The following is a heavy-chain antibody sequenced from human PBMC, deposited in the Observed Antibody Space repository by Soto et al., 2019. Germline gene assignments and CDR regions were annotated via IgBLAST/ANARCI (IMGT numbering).Heavy chain of an antibody. D-gene: IGHD2-2*01. V-gene: IGHV4-31*03. CDR1: GGSISSGGYY. J-gene: IGHJ6*02. Sequence: SETLSLTCTVSGGSISSGGYYWSWIRQHPGKGLEWIGYIYYSGSTYYNPSLKSRVTISVDTSKNQFSLKLSSVTAADTAVYYCAREGAHSTSSYGMDVWGQGTTVTVSS. CDR2: IYYSGST. CDR3: AREGAHSTSSYGMDV.